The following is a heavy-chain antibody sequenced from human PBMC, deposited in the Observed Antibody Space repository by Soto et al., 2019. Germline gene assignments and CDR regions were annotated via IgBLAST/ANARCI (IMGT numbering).Heavy chain of an antibody. CDR2: IYHSGST. Sequence: SETLSLTCAVSGGSISSSNWWSWVRQPPGKGLEWIGEIYHSGSTNYNPSLKSRVTISVDKSKNQFSLKLSPVTAADTAVYYCARDRVTMVRGVTFYWFDPWGQGTLVTVSS. CDR1: GGSISSSNW. CDR3: ARDRVTMVRGVTFYWFDP. V-gene: IGHV4-4*02. J-gene: IGHJ5*02. D-gene: IGHD3-10*01.